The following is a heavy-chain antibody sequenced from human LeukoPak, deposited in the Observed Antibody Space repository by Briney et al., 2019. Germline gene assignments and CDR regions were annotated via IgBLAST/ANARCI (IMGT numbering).Heavy chain of an antibody. Sequence: SETLSLTCTVSGGSTSSYYWSWIRHPPGKGLEWIGYIYYSGSTNYNPSLKSRVTISVDTSKNQFSLKLSSVTAADTAVYYCARSMYSSSWTETDYWGQGTLVTVSS. CDR1: GGSTSSYY. D-gene: IGHD6-13*01. V-gene: IGHV4-59*08. CDR3: ARSMYSSSWTETDY. J-gene: IGHJ4*02. CDR2: IYYSGST.